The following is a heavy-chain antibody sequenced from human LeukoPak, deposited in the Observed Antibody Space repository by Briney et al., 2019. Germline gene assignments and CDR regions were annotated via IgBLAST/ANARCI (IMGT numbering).Heavy chain of an antibody. D-gene: IGHD2-2*01. J-gene: IGHJ3*02. Sequence: SETLSVTCSVSGAFSTNYFWSWIRQPAGKGLECIGRINTSGDTNYNPSLKSRVTMSVDTSKNQFSLNLSSMTAADTAVYYCARTLLPATMGAFDIWGQGTMVTVSS. CDR1: GAFSTNYF. CDR3: ARTLLPATMGAFDI. CDR2: INTSGDT. V-gene: IGHV4-4*07.